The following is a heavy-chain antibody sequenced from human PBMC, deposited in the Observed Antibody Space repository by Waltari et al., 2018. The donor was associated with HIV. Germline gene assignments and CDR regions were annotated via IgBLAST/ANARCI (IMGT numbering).Heavy chain of an antibody. CDR2: INSDGSTT. V-gene: IGHV3-74*01. CDR1: GFTFSSSW. J-gene: IGHJ4*02. Sequence: EVQLVASGGGSVQPGGSLRLSCDASGFTFSSSWMHWVRRAPGKGLVLVARINSDGSTTSYADSVKGRFTISRDNAKNTVYLQMNSLRAEDTAVYYCARAGRDGKLPPDYWGQGTLVTVSS. CDR3: ARAGRDGKLPPDY. D-gene: IGHD1-26*01.